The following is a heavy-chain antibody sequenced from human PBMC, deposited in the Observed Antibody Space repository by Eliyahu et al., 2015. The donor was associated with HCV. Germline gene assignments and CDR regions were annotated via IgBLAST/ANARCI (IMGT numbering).Heavy chain of an antibody. CDR1: GGSISSYY. CDR2: IYYRGNT. CDR3: ARSVGARRPFKD. V-gene: IGHV4-59*01. Sequence: QVQLEESGPGLVKPAETLSLTCTVSGGSISSYYWSWIRQPPGKGLEWLGYIYYRGNTNYNPSLESRVTISVDTSKNQFSLKLTSMTAADTAVYYCARSVGARRPFKDWGQGILVTVSS. J-gene: IGHJ4*02. D-gene: IGHD6-6*01.